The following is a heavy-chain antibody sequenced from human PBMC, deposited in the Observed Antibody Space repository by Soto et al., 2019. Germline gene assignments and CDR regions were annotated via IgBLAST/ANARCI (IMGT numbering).Heavy chain of an antibody. CDR2: IYPGDSDT. CDR3: ARHGLQSTKSAFDI. Sequence: GESLKISGKGSGYSFTIYWIGWVRQMPGKGLEWMGIIYPGDSDTRYNPSFQGQVTISADKSISTAYLQWSSLKASDTAMYYCARHGLQSTKSAFDIWGQGTMVTVSS. J-gene: IGHJ3*02. V-gene: IGHV5-51*01. CDR1: GYSFTIYW. D-gene: IGHD5-12*01.